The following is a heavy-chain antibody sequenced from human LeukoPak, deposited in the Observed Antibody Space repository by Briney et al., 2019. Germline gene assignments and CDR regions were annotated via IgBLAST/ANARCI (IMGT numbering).Heavy chain of an antibody. CDR2: IYSGGST. D-gene: IGHD2-15*01. CDR1: GFTVSSNY. J-gene: IGHJ4*02. V-gene: IGHV3-53*05. CDR3: ARDKGKVVDY. Sequence: GGSLRLSCAASGFTVSSNYMSWVRQAPGKGLEWVSVIYSGGSTYYADSVKGRFTISRDNSKNTLYLQMGSLRAEDMAVYYCARDKGKVVDYWGQGTLVTVSS.